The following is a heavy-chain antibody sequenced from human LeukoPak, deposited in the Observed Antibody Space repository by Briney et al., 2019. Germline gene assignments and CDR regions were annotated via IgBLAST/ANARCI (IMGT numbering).Heavy chain of an antibody. CDR1: GGFLSSYY. D-gene: IGHD5-18*01. CDR3: ARDYGLQLWTFDY. J-gene: IGHJ4*02. V-gene: IGHV4-4*07. Sequence: SETRSLTSPVAGGFLSSYYWSCIRQPAGKWLEWVGRIYTSGSTTYNPSLKTQATMSVDTSKNQFSLRLSSVAAADTAVYYCARDYGLQLWTFDYWGQGTLVTVSS. CDR2: IYTSGST.